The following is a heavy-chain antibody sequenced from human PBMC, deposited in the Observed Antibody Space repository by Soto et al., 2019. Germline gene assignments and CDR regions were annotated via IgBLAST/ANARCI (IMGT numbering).Heavy chain of an antibody. D-gene: IGHD5-12*01. CDR2: INHSGST. J-gene: IGHJ6*02. CDR1: GGSFSGYY. V-gene: IGHV4-34*01. Sequence: SETLSLTCAVYGGSFSGYYWSWIRQPPGKGLEWIGEINHSGSTNYNPSLKSRVTISVDTSKNQFSLKLSSVTAADTAVYYCARGWPSYLVATISHYYYGMDVWGQGTTVTVSS. CDR3: ARGWPSYLVATISHYYYGMDV.